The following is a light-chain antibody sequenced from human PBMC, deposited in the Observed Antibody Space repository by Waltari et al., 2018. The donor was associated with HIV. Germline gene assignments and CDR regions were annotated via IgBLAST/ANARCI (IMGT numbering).Light chain of an antibody. J-gene: IGLJ2*01. V-gene: IGLV1-44*01. CDR1: SSNIGRNT. Sequence: QSVLTQPPSTSGTPGQRVTISCSGSSSNIGRNTVSWFQQLPGKAPKVLIYGKNQRPSGVPDQFSGSKSGTSASLAIGGLQSEDEADYYCASWDDSLNGPVFGGGTTLTVL. CDR2: GKN. CDR3: ASWDDSLNGPV.